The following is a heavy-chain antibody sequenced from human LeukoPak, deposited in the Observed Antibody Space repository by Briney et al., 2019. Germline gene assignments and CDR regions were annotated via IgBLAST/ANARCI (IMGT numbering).Heavy chain of an antibody. CDR2: IYTSGST. V-gene: IGHV4-4*07. J-gene: IGHJ4*02. CDR1: GGSIGDYY. D-gene: IGHD3-22*01. CDR3: ARASTTHDSSGSFDY. Sequence: SETLSLTCTVSGGSIGDYYWSWIRQPAGKGLEWIGRIYTSGSTNYNPSLKSRVTMSVDTSKNQFSLKLSSVTAADTAVYYCARASTTHDSSGSFDYWGQGTLVTVSS.